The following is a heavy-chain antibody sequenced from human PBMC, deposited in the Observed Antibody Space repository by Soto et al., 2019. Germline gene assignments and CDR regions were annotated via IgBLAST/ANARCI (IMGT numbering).Heavy chain of an antibody. Sequence: EVQLVESGGGLVQPGRSLRLSCAASGFSVDDYAMHWVRQVPGKGLEWVTGISGNGDNIGYATPVRGRFTISRDNAKNAMYLQMNILKVDDTAFYYWAKGGGGRLGAANFPFDCWGQGILVTVSS. D-gene: IGHD3-16*01. J-gene: IGHJ4*02. CDR2: ISGNGDNI. CDR3: AKGGGGRLGAANFPFDC. V-gene: IGHV3-9*01. CDR1: GFSVDDYA.